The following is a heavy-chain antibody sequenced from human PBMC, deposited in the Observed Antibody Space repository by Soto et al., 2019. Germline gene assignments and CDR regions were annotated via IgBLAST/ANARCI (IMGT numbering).Heavy chain of an antibody. Sequence: QVQLVESGGGVVQPGRSLRLSCAASGFTFSSYGMHWVRQAPGKGLEWVAVIWYDGSNKYYADSVKGRFTISRDNSKNTLYLQMNSLRDEDTAVYYCARDVVLLDYWGQGTLVTVSS. CDR3: ARDVVLLDY. CDR2: IWYDGSNK. CDR1: GFTFSSYG. J-gene: IGHJ4*02. V-gene: IGHV3-33*01. D-gene: IGHD2-15*01.